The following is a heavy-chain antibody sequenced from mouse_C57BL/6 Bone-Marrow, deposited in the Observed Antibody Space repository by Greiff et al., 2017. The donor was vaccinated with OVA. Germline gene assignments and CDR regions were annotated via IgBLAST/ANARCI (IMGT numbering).Heavy chain of an antibody. CDR1: GFSLTSYG. D-gene: IGHD2-10*01. V-gene: IGHV2-5*01. J-gene: IGHJ4*01. Sequence: VKVEESGPGLVQPSQSLSITCTVSGFSLTSYGVHWVRQSPGKGLEWLGVIWRGGSTDYNAAFMSRLSITKDNSKSQVFFKMNSLQADDTAIYYCAKNFPYFYAMDYWGQGTSVTVSS. CDR3: AKNFPYFYAMDY. CDR2: IWRGGST.